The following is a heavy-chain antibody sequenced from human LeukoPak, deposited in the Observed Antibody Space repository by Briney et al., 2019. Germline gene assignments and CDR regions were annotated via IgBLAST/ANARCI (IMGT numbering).Heavy chain of an antibody. D-gene: IGHD3-22*01. CDR1: GFTFSAYA. Sequence: GGSLRLSCAVSGFTFSAYAMSWVRQAPGKGLEWVSAMSGSGGMTYYADSVKGRFSISRDNSKNTLHLQMNSLRAEDTAVYYCAKGAMPYYDGSGYNYFDYWGQGTLVTVSS. V-gene: IGHV3-23*01. CDR2: MSGSGGMT. J-gene: IGHJ4*02. CDR3: AKGAMPYYDGSGYNYFDY.